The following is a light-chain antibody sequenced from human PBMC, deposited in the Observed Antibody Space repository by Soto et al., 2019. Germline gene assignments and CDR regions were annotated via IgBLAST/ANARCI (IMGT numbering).Light chain of an antibody. CDR2: DTS. CDR1: QGVSRY. J-gene: IGKJ3*01. CDR3: QQYNNWPPLFT. Sequence: EVVLTQSPATLSLSPGERATLSCRASQGVSRYLAWYQQKPGQSPRLLIYDTSNRATGIPARFSGSGSGTEFTLTISSLQSDDFAVYYCQQYNNWPPLFTLGPGTTVDIK. V-gene: IGKV3-15*01.